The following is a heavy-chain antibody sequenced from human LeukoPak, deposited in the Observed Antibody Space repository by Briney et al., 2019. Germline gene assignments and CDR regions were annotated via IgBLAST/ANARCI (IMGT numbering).Heavy chain of an antibody. CDR1: GFTFSNYA. J-gene: IGHJ4*02. Sequence: GGSLRLSCAASGFTFSNYAMHWVRQAPGKGLEWVAVISYDGSNKYYADSVKGRFTISRDNSKNTLYLQMNSLRAEDTAVYYCARGIRDGYNFFDYWGQGTLVTVSS. D-gene: IGHD5-24*01. V-gene: IGHV3-30-3*01. CDR2: ISYDGSNK. CDR3: ARGIRDGYNFFDY.